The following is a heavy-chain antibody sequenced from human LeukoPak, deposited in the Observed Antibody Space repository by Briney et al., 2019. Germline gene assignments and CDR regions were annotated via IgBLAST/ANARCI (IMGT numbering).Heavy chain of an antibody. CDR1: GFTFSSYW. CDR2: IRQDGSEE. D-gene: IGHD6-19*01. Sequence: GGSLRLSCAASGFTFSSYWMSWVRQAPGKGLEWVANIRQDGSEEYYVDSVKGRFTISRDNAKNSLYLQMNSLRGEETAVYYCARGSGWYESLDYWGQGTLVTVSS. J-gene: IGHJ4*02. V-gene: IGHV3-7*01. CDR3: ARGSGWYESLDY.